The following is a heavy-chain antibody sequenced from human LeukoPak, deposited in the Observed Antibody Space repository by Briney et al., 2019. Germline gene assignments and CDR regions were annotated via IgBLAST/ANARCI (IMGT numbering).Heavy chain of an antibody. J-gene: IGHJ4*02. CDR2: ISYDGSNK. V-gene: IGHV3-30-3*01. CDR3: ARDPKPRYSGSYFCY. D-gene: IGHD1-26*01. CDR1: GFTFSSYA. Sequence: GESLKISCAASGFTFSSYAMHWVRQAPGKGLEWVAVISYDGSNKYYADSVKGRFTISRDNSKNTLYLQMNSLRAEDTAVYYCARDPKPRYSGSYFCYWGQGTLVTVSS.